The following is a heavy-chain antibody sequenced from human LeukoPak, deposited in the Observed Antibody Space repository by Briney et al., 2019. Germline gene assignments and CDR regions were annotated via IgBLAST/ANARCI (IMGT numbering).Heavy chain of an antibody. CDR2: ITYDGSST. CDR3: VLNYGSGSYYLPL. V-gene: IGHV3-74*01. CDR1: GFTFSSYW. J-gene: IGHJ4*02. D-gene: IGHD3-10*01. Sequence: PGGSLRLSCAASGFTFSSYWMHWVRQAPGKGLVWVSRITYDGSSTTYADSVKGRFIISRDDARNTLYLQMNSLSAEDTAVYYCVLNYGSGSYYLPLWGQGTLVTVSS.